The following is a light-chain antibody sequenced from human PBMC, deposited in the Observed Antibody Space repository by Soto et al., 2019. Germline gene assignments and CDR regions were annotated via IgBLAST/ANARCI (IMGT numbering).Light chain of an antibody. CDR2: GNN. CDR3: QSYDSSLSVWV. CDR1: SSNIGAGYD. Sequence: QSVLTQPPSVSGAPGQRVTISCTGSSSNIGAGYDVHRYHQLPGTAPKLLIYGNNNRPSGVPDRFSGSRSGTSASLGITGLQAEDEADYYCQSYDSSLSVWVFGGGTKLTVL. J-gene: IGLJ3*02. V-gene: IGLV1-40*01.